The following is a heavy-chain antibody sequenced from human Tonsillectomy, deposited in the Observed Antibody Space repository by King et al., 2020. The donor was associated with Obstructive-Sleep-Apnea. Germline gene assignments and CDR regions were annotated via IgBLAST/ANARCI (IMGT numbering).Heavy chain of an antibody. CDR3: ARDIVVVVAATPDGMDV. CDR2: IYYSGST. CDR1: GGSISSSSYY. V-gene: IGHV4-39*07. D-gene: IGHD2-15*01. Sequence: LQLQESGPGLVKPSETLSLTCTVSGGSISSSSYYWGCIRQPPGKGLEWIGSIYYSGSTYYNPSLKSRVTISVDTSKNQFSLKLSSVTAADTAVYYCARDIVVVVAATPDGMDVWGQGTTVTVSS. J-gene: IGHJ6*02.